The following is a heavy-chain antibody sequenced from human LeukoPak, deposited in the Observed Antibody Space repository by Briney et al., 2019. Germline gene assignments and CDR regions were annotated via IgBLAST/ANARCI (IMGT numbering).Heavy chain of an antibody. J-gene: IGHJ4*02. CDR1: GGSITRYY. D-gene: IGHD3-10*01. Sequence: SETLSLTCTVSGGSITRYYWSWIRQPPGKGLEWIGYIYSSGSTNYNPSLKSRVTMSVDTSKNQFSLKLSSVTAADTAVYYCAREFNYRDSGSYYYYFDSWVQGTLVTVSS. CDR3: AREFNYRDSGSYYYYFDS. CDR2: IYSSGST. V-gene: IGHV4-59*01.